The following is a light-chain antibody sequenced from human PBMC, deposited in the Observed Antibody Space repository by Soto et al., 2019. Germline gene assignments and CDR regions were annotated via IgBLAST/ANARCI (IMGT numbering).Light chain of an antibody. CDR2: GAS. Sequence: EIVLTQSPGTLSLSPGERATLSCRASQSVSSSYLAWYQQKPGQTPRLLFYGASSRATGIPDRFSGSGSGTDFTLTISRLEPEDFAVYYCQQYGSSPFTFGPGTKEDIK. CDR1: QSVSSSY. J-gene: IGKJ3*01. CDR3: QQYGSSPFT. V-gene: IGKV3-20*01.